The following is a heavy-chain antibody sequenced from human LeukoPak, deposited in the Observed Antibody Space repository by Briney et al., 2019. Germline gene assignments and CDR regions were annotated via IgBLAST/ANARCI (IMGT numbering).Heavy chain of an antibody. V-gene: IGHV3-49*04. CDR1: GFTFGDYA. Sequence: GGSLRLSCTASGFTFGDYAMSWVRQAPGKGLEWVGFIRSKAYGGTTEYAASVKGRFTISRDDSKSIAYPQMNNLKTEDTAVYYCTRSYDYYDSSGYSGYNDAFDIWGQGTMVTVSS. CDR2: IRSKAYGGTT. D-gene: IGHD3-22*01. CDR3: TRSYDYYDSSGYSGYNDAFDI. J-gene: IGHJ3*02.